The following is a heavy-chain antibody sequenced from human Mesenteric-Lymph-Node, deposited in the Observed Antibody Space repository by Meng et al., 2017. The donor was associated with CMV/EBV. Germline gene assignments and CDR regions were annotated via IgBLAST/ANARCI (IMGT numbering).Heavy chain of an antibody. V-gene: IGHV3-11*04. D-gene: IGHD3-22*01. Sequence: GESLKISCAASGFTFSDYYMSWIRQAPGKGLEWVSYISAGGSTVYYADSVKGRFTISRDNAKNSLYLQMNSLRAEDTAVYYCARDRRHYVESSGYGSLDYWGQGTLVTVSS. CDR1: GFTFSDYY. CDR3: ARDRRHYVESSGYGSLDY. J-gene: IGHJ4*02. CDR2: ISAGGSTV.